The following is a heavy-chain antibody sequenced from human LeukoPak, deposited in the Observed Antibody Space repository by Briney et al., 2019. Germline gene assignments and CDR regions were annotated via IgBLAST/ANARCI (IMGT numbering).Heavy chain of an antibody. Sequence: SETLSLTCAVSGYSISSGYYWGWIRQPPGKGLEWIGSIYYRGSTYYNPSLKSRVTISVDTSKNQFSLKLSSVTAADTAVYYCATVRSNWGWSGVYWGQGTLVAVSS. V-gene: IGHV4-38-2*01. CDR3: ATVRSNWGWSGVY. CDR2: IYYRGST. D-gene: IGHD7-27*01. CDR1: GYSISSGYY. J-gene: IGHJ4*02.